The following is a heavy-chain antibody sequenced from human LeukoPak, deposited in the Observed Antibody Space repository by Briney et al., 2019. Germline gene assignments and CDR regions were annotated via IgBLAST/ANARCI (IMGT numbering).Heavy chain of an antibody. CDR1: GGSISSYY. V-gene: IGHV4-59*01. CDR3: ARAPPVLLWFGELEGGFDY. Sequence: SETLSLTCTVSGGSISSYYWSWIRQPPGKGLEWIGYIYYSGSTNYNPSLKSRVTISVDTSKNQFSLKLSSVTAADTAVYYCARAPPVLLWFGELEGGFDYWGQGTLVTVSS. CDR2: IYYSGST. J-gene: IGHJ4*02. D-gene: IGHD3-10*01.